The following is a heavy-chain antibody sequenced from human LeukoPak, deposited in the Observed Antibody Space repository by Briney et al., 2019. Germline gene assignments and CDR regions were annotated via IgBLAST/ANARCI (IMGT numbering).Heavy chain of an antibody. V-gene: IGHV3-23*01. CDR3: AKDSNQWAFGY. J-gene: IGHJ4*02. CDR1: GFIFSNYA. Sequence: GGFLRLSCAASGFIFSNYAMNWVRQAPGKGLEWVSAISGSGAGTFYADSVKARFIISRDNSKNTLYLQMSSLRAEDTAVYYCAKDSNQWAFGYWGQGTLVTVSS. CDR2: ISGSGAGT. D-gene: IGHD1-26*01.